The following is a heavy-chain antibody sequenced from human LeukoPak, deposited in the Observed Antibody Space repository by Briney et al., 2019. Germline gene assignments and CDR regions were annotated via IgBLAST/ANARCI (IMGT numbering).Heavy chain of an antibody. Sequence: GGSLRLSCAASGFTFSSYSMNWVRQAPGKGLEWVSSISSSSSYIYYADSVKGRFTISRDNAKHSLYLQMNSLIAEDTAVYYVARGSATLGGVYWGQGALVTVSS. CDR1: GFTFSSYS. CDR2: ISSSSSYI. J-gene: IGHJ4*02. CDR3: ARGSATLGGVY. V-gene: IGHV3-21*01. D-gene: IGHD2-8*01.